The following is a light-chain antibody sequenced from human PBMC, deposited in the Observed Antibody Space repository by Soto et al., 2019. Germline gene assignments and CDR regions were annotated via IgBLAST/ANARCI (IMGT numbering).Light chain of an antibody. CDR3: CSYAGNWV. Sequence: QSALIQPRSVSGSPGQSVTISCTGTNSAVGNYNYVSWYQQHTGKAPRLMIYDVSKRPSGVPDRFSGSKSGYTASLTISGLQAEDEADYYCCSYAGNWVFGGGTKLTVL. CDR2: DVS. V-gene: IGLV2-11*01. CDR1: NSAVGNYNY. J-gene: IGLJ3*02.